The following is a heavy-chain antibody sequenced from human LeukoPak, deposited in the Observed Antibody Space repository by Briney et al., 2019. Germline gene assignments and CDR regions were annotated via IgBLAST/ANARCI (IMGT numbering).Heavy chain of an antibody. J-gene: IGHJ3*02. CDR3: ARDIASSSWGLNAFDI. CDR1: GFTVSSNY. CDR2: IYSGGST. Sequence: GGSLRLSCAASGFTVSSNYMSWVRQAPGKGLEWVSVIYSGGSTYYADSVKGRFTISRDNSKNTLYLQMNSLRAEDTAVYYCARDIASSSWGLNAFDIWGQGTMVTVSS. V-gene: IGHV3-66*01. D-gene: IGHD6-13*01.